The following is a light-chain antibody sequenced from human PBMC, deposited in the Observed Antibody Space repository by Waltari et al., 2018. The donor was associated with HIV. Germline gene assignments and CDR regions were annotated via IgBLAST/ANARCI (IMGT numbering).Light chain of an antibody. J-gene: IGKJ4*01. CDR1: QSVLFTSNNKSY. CDR2: WAS. Sequence: DIVMTQSPDSLAVSLGERATLSCKSSQSVLFTSNNKSYLTWYQQKPGQPPKLLFYWASIRESGVPDRFSGGGSGTDFTLTISSLQAEDVALYYCQQYYSSPPTFGGGTKVEIK. CDR3: QQYYSSPPT. V-gene: IGKV4-1*01.